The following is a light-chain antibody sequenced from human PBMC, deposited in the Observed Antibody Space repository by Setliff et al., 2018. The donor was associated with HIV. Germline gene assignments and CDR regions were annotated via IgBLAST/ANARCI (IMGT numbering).Light chain of an antibody. CDR3: TSYANSSTYI. J-gene: IGLJ1*01. CDR2: EVF. CDR1: TSDISHYNF. Sequence: QSVLTQPASVSASPGQSITISCTGTTSDISHYNFVSWYQQHPDSAPKLLIYEVFNRPSGVSHRFSGSKSGNTASLTISGLQAEDEADYYCTSYANSSTYIFGTGTKVTVL. V-gene: IGLV2-14*01.